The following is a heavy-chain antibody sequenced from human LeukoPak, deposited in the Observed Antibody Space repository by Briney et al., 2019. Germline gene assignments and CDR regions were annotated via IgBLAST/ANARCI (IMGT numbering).Heavy chain of an antibody. D-gene: IGHD2-2*01. CDR1: GFTFSSDW. V-gene: IGHV3-7*01. Sequence: GGSLRLSCAASGFTFSSDWMSWVRQVPGKGLEWVANIKEDGSEKYYVDSVKGRFTISRDNAKKSLYLQMNSLRAEDTAVYYCARVSSYQLPSPEFDPWGQGTLVTVSS. J-gene: IGHJ5*02. CDR2: IKEDGSEK. CDR3: ARVSSYQLPSPEFDP.